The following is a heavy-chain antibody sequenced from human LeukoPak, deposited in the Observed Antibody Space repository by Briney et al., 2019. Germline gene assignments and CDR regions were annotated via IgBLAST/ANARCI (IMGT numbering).Heavy chain of an antibody. CDR3: ARGPSGYHNT. Sequence: GGSLRLSCAASGFTFSNAWMSWVRQAPGKGLEWVGRIKSKTDGGTTDYAAPVKGRFTISRDNSKNTLYLQMNSLRAEDTAVYYCARGPSGYHNTGGQGTLVTVSS. CDR2: IKSKTDGGTT. J-gene: IGHJ4*02. CDR1: GFTFSNAW. D-gene: IGHD5-12*01. V-gene: IGHV3-15*01.